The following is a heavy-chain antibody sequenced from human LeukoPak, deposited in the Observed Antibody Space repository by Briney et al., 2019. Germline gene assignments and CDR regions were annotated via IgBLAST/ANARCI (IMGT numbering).Heavy chain of an antibody. CDR1: GGSISGYY. Sequence: SETLSLTCTVSGGSISGYYWTWIRQPPGKGLEWIGYIFDSGRTDFNPSLKSRVTISVDRPKNQFSLRLSSVPAADTAVYYCANADRFCSGGCKVPDAFDFWGRGQWSPSLQ. J-gene: IGHJ3*01. V-gene: IGHV4-59*12. CDR3: ANADRFCSGGCKVPDAFDF. D-gene: IGHD2-15*01. CDR2: IFDSGRT.